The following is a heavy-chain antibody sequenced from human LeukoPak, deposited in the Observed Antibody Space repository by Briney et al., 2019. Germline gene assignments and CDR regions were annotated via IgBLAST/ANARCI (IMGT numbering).Heavy chain of an antibody. Sequence: GGSLRLSCAASGFTFNNYWMSWVRQAPGKGLEWVANIKQDGCGLYYVESVKGRFTISRDNAKNSLYLRMTSLRAEDTAVYYCARDPGRTGFDYWGQGTLVTVSS. CDR1: GFTFNNYW. J-gene: IGHJ4*02. CDR2: IKQDGCGL. CDR3: ARDPGRTGFDY. V-gene: IGHV3-7*03. D-gene: IGHD1/OR15-1a*01.